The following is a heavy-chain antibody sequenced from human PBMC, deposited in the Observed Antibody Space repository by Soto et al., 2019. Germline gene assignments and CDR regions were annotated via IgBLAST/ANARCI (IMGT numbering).Heavy chain of an antibody. D-gene: IGHD3-10*01. Sequence: PSETLSLTCTVSGGSISNYYWSWIRQPPVKGLEWIGYIYYSGSTNYNPSLKSRVTMSADTSKNQLSLKLTSATAADTAVYYCARESAGSGKNNWFDPWGQGTLVTVSS. CDR1: GGSISNYY. V-gene: IGHV4-59*01. J-gene: IGHJ5*02. CDR2: IYYSGST. CDR3: ARESAGSGKNNWFDP.